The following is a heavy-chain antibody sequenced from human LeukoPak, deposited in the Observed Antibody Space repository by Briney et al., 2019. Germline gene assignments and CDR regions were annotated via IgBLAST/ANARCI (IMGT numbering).Heavy chain of an antibody. CDR1: GFTFSSYA. CDR3: AKGSSQYYFEY. V-gene: IGHV3-23*01. D-gene: IGHD6-19*01. J-gene: IGHJ4*02. Sequence: GGSLRLSCAASGFTFSSYAMSWVRQAPGKGLEWVSAISGSGGSTYYADSVKGRFTISRDNSKNTLFLQMNSLRGEDTAVYYCAKGSSQYYFEYWGQGTLVTVSS. CDR2: ISGSGGST.